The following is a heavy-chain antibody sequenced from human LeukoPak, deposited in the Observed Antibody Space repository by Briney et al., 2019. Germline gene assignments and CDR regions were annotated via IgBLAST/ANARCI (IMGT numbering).Heavy chain of an antibody. J-gene: IGHJ4*02. D-gene: IGHD3-9*01. Sequence: GGSLRLSYAASGFTFSNYAMSRVRQAPGKGLEGFSAITGSGGNTYYADSVKGRFTISRDNSKNTVFLQMNSLRAEDTAVYYCAKWGDYDVLAGYYDSDYWGQGTLVTVSS. CDR3: AKWGDYDVLAGYYDSDY. V-gene: IGHV3-23*01. CDR1: GFTFSNYA. CDR2: ITGSGGNT.